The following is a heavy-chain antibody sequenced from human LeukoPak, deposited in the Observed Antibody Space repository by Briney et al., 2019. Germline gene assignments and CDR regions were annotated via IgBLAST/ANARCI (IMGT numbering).Heavy chain of an antibody. D-gene: IGHD4-17*01. V-gene: IGHV1-18*01. CDR3: ARVTTVTRSPWSWGPKKIGQEVNWFDP. CDR2: ISPYNADT. CDR1: GYTFSDYS. J-gene: IGHJ5*02. Sequence: WASLRVSCKASGYTFSDYSITWVRQAPGQGLEWMGWISPYNADTNYAQNFQGRVTMTTDRSTRTAYMELRNLRSDDTAVYYCARVTTVTRSPWSWGPKKIGQEVNWFDPWGQGTLITVS.